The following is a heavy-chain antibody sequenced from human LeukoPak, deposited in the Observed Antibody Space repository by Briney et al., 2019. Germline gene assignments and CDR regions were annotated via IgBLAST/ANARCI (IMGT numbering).Heavy chain of an antibody. CDR1: GFTFSSYA. Sequence: GGPLRLSCAASGFTFSSYAMHWVRQAPGKGLEWVAVISYDGSNKYYADSVKGRFTISRDNSKNTLYLQMNSLRADDTAVYYCARDLGVDTTMIFFDYWGQGSLVTVSS. D-gene: IGHD5-18*01. CDR3: ARDLGVDTTMIFFDY. V-gene: IGHV3-30-3*01. CDR2: ISYDGSNK. J-gene: IGHJ4*02.